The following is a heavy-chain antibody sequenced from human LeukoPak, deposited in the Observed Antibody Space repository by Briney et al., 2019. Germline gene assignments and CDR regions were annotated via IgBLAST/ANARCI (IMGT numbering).Heavy chain of an antibody. CDR2: IRYDGSNK. CDR1: GFTFSSYG. Sequence: GGSLRLSCAASGFTFSSYGMHWVRQAPGKGLEWVAFIRYDGSNKYYADSVRGRFTISRDNFKNTLYLQMNSLRAEDTAVYYCAKDRGWELRYLDYWGQGTLVTVSS. D-gene: IGHD1-26*01. J-gene: IGHJ4*02. CDR3: AKDRGWELRYLDY. V-gene: IGHV3-30*02.